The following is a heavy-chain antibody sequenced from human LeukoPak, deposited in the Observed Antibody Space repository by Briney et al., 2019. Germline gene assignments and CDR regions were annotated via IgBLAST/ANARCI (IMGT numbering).Heavy chain of an antibody. J-gene: IGHJ4*02. D-gene: IGHD2/OR15-2a*01. V-gene: IGHV4-34*01. CDR2: INHSGST. CDR3: ALYGPYYFDY. CDR1: GGSFSGYY. Sequence: SETLSLTCAVYGGSFSGYYWSWIRQPPGKGLEWIGEINHSGSTNYNPSLKSRVTISVDTSKNQFSLKLSSVTAADTAVYYCALYGPYYFDYWGQGTLVTVYS.